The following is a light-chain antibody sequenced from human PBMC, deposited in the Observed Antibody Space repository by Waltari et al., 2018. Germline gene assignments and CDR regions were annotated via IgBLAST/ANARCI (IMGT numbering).Light chain of an antibody. CDR1: SSDVGGYNY. CDR3: CSYAGSYTL. CDR2: DVS. Sequence: QSALTQPRSVSGSPGQSVTISCTGTSSDVGGYNYVSWYQQHPGKSPKFMIYDVSKRPSGVPDRFSGSKSGNTASRTISGLQAEDEADYYCCSYAGSYTLFGGGTKLTVL. J-gene: IGLJ2*01. V-gene: IGLV2-11*01.